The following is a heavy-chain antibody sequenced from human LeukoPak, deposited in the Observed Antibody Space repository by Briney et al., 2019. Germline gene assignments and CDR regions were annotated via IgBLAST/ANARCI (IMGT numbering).Heavy chain of an antibody. CDR2: VSGDGDTT. J-gene: IGHJ4*02. V-gene: IGHV3-43*02. Sequence: GGSLRLSCAASGFNFRDFSMHWVRQVPGQGLEWVSLVSGDGDTTHYADSLKGRFTISRDNNKNSVFLHMNSLRIEDTAFYYCAKGNNSLSYNFDYWGPGALVTVSA. CDR1: GFNFRDFS. CDR3: AKGNNSLSYNFDY. D-gene: IGHD2/OR15-2a*01.